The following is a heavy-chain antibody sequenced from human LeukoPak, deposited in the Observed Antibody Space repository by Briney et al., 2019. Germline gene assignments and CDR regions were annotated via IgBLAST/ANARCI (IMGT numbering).Heavy chain of an antibody. V-gene: IGHV3-21*01. CDR3: ARDSDFDSSGYYPYYYYYYKMDV. CDR2: ISSSSSYI. Sequence: GGSLRLSCAASGFTFSSYSMNWVRQAPGKGLEWVSSISSSSSYIYYADSVKGRFTISRDNAKNSLFLQMNSLGAEDTAVYYCARDSDFDSSGYYPYYYYYYKMDVWGQGTTVTVSS. D-gene: IGHD3-22*01. CDR1: GFTFSSYS. J-gene: IGHJ6*02.